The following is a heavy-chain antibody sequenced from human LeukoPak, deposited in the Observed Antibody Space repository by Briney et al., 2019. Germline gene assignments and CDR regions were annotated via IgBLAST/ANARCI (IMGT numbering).Heavy chain of an antibody. CDR2: MYSSGSA. V-gene: IGHV4-59*08. CDR1: GGSINSYY. J-gene: IGHJ4*02. D-gene: IGHD3-3*01. Sequence: SETLSLTCTVSGGSINSYYWNWIRQPPGKGLEWIAYMYSSGSANYNPSLKSRVTISVDTSKNQLSLRLSSVTAADTAVYYCARHRSGSFDSWGQGTLVTVSS. CDR3: ARHRSGSFDS.